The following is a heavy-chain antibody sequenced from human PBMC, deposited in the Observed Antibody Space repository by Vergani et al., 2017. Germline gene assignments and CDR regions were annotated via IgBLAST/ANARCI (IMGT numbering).Heavy chain of an antibody. D-gene: IGHD3-9*01. CDR3: ARGDYGILTGYRY. J-gene: IGHJ4*02. V-gene: IGHV1-46*03. CDR2: INPSGGHT. Sequence: QVQVVQSGAEVKKSGASVKVSCKTSVYTFSNYYMHWVRQAPGQGLEWMGIINPSGGHTNYAQKFQGRVTITRDTSTSTVYMELSSLRSEDTAIYYCARGDYGILTGYRYWGQGTLVTVSA. CDR1: VYTFSNYY.